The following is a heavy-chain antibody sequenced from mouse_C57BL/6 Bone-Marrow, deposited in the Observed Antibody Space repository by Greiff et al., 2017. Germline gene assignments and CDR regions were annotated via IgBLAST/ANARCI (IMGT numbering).Heavy chain of an antibody. CDR2: IYPGSGNT. CDR3: ARLLRWYFDV. V-gene: IGHV1-66*01. D-gene: IGHD1-1*01. Sequence: VQLQQSGPELVKPGASVKISCKASGYSFTSYYIHWVKPRPGQGLEWIGWIYPGSGNTKYNEKFKGKATLTADTSSSTAYMQLSSLTSEDSAVYYCARLLRWYFDVWGTGTTVTVSS. CDR1: GYSFTSYY. J-gene: IGHJ1*03.